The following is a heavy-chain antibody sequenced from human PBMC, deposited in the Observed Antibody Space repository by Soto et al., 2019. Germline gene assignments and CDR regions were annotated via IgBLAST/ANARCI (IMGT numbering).Heavy chain of an antibody. J-gene: IGHJ4*02. CDR3: ARVKSNGWYYFDN. V-gene: IGHV3-13*01. Sequence: PGGSLRLSCAASGFTFSTYDMHWVRQVTGKGLERVSAIRTAGDTYYPGSVKGRFTISRENAKNSLYLQMDSLRVEDTAVYYCARVKSNGWYYFDNWGQGTLVTVSS. D-gene: IGHD6-19*01. CDR1: GFTFSTYD. CDR2: IRTAGDT.